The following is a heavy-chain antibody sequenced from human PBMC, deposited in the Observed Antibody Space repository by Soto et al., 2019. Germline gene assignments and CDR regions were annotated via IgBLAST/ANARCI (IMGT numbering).Heavy chain of an antibody. V-gene: IGHV5-10-1*01. J-gene: IGHJ4*02. Sequence: GESLKISCKGSGYSFAGYWITWVRQKPGKGLEWMGRIDPSDSQAYCSPSFRGHVTISVTKSITTVFLQWSSLRASDTAMYYCARQIYDSDTGPNFQYYFDSWGQGTPVTVSS. D-gene: IGHD3-22*01. CDR3: ARQIYDSDTGPNFQYYFDS. CDR1: GYSFAGYW. CDR2: IDPSDSQA.